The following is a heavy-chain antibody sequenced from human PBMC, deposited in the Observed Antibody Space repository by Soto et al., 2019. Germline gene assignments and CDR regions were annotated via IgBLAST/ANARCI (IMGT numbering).Heavy chain of an antibody. V-gene: IGHV3-23*01. CDR2: ISGSGFRA. CDR1: GFTFSTYG. J-gene: IGHJ4*02. Sequence: GGSLRLSCAASGFTFSTYGMSWVRQAPGKGLEWVSRISGSGFRAYYADSVKGRFTISRDNSKNLLYLQMDSLRADDTAVYYCAKDVTVTFDFWGRGTLVTVSS. CDR3: AKDVTVTFDF. D-gene: IGHD4-17*01.